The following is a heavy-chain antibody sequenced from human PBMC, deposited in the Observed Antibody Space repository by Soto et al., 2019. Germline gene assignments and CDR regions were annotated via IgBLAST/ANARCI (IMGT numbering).Heavy chain of an antibody. J-gene: IGHJ4*02. CDR2: IYYSGST. D-gene: IGHD3-10*01. V-gene: IGHV4-39*01. CDR3: ARNSITMVRGAPDY. CDR1: GGSISSSSYY. Sequence: SETLSLTCTVSGGSISSSSYYWGWIRQPPGKGLEWIGSIYYSGSTYYNPSLKSRVTISVDTSKNQFSLKLSSVTAADTAVYYCARNSITMVRGAPDYWGQGTLVTVSS.